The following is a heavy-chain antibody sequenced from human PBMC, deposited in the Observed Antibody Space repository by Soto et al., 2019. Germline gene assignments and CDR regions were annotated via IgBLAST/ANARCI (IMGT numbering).Heavy chain of an antibody. CDR1: GYTFSNSG. J-gene: IGHJ4*02. CDR3: ARSPRSSPYFDY. D-gene: IGHD6-13*01. CDR2: IYPGDYET. V-gene: IGHV5-51*01. Sequence: GESLRISCRGSGYTFSNSGIAWVRQLPGKGLEWMGIIYPGDYETRYSPSFHGKVTISADRSIGTAYLQWSSLEASDSAFYFCARSPRSSPYFDYWGQGALVTVS.